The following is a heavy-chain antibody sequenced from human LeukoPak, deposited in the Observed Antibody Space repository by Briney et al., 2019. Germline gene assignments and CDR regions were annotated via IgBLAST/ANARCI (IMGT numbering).Heavy chain of an antibody. D-gene: IGHD6-19*01. CDR1: GFTFSSYA. CDR3: TKDAPDSGGWFFFDS. Sequence: GGSLRLSCAASGFTFSSYAMNWVRQAPGQGLEWVSTISGIDTFYAASVKGRFTISRDNSKNTLYLQMISLRAEDTAVYYCTKDAPDSGGWFFFDSWGQGTLVTVSS. J-gene: IGHJ4*02. CDR2: ISGIDT. V-gene: IGHV3-23*01.